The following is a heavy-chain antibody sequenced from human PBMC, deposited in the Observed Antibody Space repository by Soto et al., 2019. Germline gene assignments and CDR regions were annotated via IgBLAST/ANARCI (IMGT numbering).Heavy chain of an antibody. CDR2: ITTTARMT. CDR3: AKDYGDYGEGYAFDI. D-gene: IGHD4-17*01. V-gene: IGHV3-23*01. Sequence: SLRLSCVASGSTFSTYAMTWVRQAPGKGLEWVSAITTTARMTYYAVSVKGRFTISRDNSKNTVYLQMNTLRGEDTAVYYCAKDYGDYGEGYAFDIWGQGTMVTVSS. J-gene: IGHJ3*02. CDR1: GSTFSTYA.